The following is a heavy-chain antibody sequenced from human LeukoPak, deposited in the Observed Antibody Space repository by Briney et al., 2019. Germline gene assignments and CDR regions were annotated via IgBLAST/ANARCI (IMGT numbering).Heavy chain of an antibody. V-gene: IGHV4-31*03. CDR2: IYYSGST. D-gene: IGHD3-9*01. CDR1: GGSISSGGYH. Sequence: TPSETLSLTCTVSGGSISSGGYHWSWIRQHPGKGLEWIGYIYYSGSTYYNPSLKSRVTISVDTSKNQFSLKLSSVTAADTAVYYCARDQTGGDSPNWFDPWGQGTLVTVSS. CDR3: ARDQTGGDSPNWFDP. J-gene: IGHJ5*02.